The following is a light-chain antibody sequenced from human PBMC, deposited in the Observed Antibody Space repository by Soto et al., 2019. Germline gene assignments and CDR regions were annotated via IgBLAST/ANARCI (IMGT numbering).Light chain of an antibody. CDR1: QSLLHNNGYNY. Sequence: ESVMTQSPLSLPVSPGEPASIACRSSQSLLHNNGYNYLDWYLQKPGQSPQLLIYLGSNRASGVPGRFSGSGSGTDFTLKISRVEAEDVGVYYCMQALRTQWTFGQGTKVDIK. V-gene: IGKV2-28*01. CDR2: LGS. CDR3: MQALRTQWT. J-gene: IGKJ1*01.